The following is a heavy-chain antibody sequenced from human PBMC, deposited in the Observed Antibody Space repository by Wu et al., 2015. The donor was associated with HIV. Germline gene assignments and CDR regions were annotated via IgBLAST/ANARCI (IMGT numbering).Heavy chain of an antibody. CDR2: MNPSTGDT. CDR3: ARVRDYYDSSGYYDLPS. D-gene: IGHD3-22*01. V-gene: IGHV1-2*02. CDR1: GYTFTGYY. J-gene: IGHJ4*02. Sequence: QVQLVQSGAEVKKPGASVKVSCKASGYTFTGYYMHWVRQAPGQGLEWMGLMNPSTGDTTYAQNFQGRVTMTRDTSITTAYMELSRLRSDDTAVYYCARVRDYYDSSGYYDLPSWGQGTLVTVSS.